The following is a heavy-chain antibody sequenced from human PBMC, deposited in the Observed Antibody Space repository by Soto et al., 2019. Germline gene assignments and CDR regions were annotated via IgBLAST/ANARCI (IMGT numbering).Heavy chain of an antibody. J-gene: IGHJ4*02. Sequence: ASVKVSCKASGYTFTSYGMNWVRQAPGRGLEWMGGIIPIFGTANYAQKFQGRVTITADESTSTAYMELSSLRSEDTAVYYCARARDGYNPSRYYFDYWGQGTLVTVSS. V-gene: IGHV1-69*13. D-gene: IGHD5-12*01. CDR3: ARARDGYNPSRYYFDY. CDR2: IIPIFGTA. CDR1: GYTFTSYG.